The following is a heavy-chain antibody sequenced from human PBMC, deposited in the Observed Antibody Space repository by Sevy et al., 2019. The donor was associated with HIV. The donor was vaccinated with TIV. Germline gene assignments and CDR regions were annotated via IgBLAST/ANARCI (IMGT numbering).Heavy chain of an antibody. Sequence: GGSLRLSCAASGFTFSSYAMSWVRQAPGKGLEWVSAISGSGGSTYYADSVKGRFTISRDNSKNTLYLQMNSLRAEDTAVYYCAKVRAHDYYDILTGPEDYWDQGTLVTVSS. J-gene: IGHJ4*02. CDR3: AKVRAHDYYDILTGPEDY. CDR1: GFTFSSYA. D-gene: IGHD3-9*01. CDR2: ISGSGGST. V-gene: IGHV3-23*01.